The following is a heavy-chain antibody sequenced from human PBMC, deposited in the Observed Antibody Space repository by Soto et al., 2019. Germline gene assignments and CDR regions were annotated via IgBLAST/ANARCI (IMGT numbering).Heavy chain of an antibody. CDR3: ARDMVATPNWFDP. D-gene: IGHD5-12*01. CDR1: GFTFTDYY. Sequence: QVQLVESGGGLIEPGGSLRLSCAASGFTFTDYYMSWIRQAPGRGLEWLSYISSSGSTIYYADSVKGRFTISRDNAKNSLYLQMNSLRAEGTAVYYCARDMVATPNWFDPWGQGTLVTVSS. V-gene: IGHV3-11*01. J-gene: IGHJ5*02. CDR2: ISSSGSTI.